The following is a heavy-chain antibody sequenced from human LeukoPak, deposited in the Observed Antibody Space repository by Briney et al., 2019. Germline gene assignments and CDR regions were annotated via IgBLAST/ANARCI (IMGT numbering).Heavy chain of an antibody. CDR3: ARPGPHGSGSAYNWFDP. D-gene: IGHD3-10*01. CDR1: GFTFSTYE. Sequence: GGSLRLSCAASGFTFSTYEMNWVRQAPGKGLEWVSYISSSGSTIYYADSVKGRFTISRDNAQNSLYLQMNSLRAEDTAVYYCARPGPHGSGSAYNWFDPWGQGTLVTVSS. J-gene: IGHJ5*02. CDR2: ISSSGSTI. V-gene: IGHV3-48*03.